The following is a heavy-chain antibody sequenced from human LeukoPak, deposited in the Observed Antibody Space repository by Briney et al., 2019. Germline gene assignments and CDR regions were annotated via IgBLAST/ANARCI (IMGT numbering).Heavy chain of an antibody. Sequence: GVLRLSCAASGFTVSSNYMSWVRQAPGKGLEWVSVIYSGGSTYYADSVKGRFTISRDNSKNTLYLQMNSLRAEDTAVYYCARVSSLSYGYTYYYYYYMDVWGKGTTVTVSS. CDR3: ARVSSLSYGYTYYYYYYMDV. D-gene: IGHD5-18*01. CDR2: IYSGGST. V-gene: IGHV3-53*01. J-gene: IGHJ6*03. CDR1: GFTVSSNY.